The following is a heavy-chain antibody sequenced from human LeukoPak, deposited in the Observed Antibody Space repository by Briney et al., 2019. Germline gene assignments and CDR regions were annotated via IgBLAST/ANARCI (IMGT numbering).Heavy chain of an antibody. J-gene: IGHJ4*02. V-gene: IGHV4-34*01. CDR3: ARGPLGYCSGGSCYVGGRYDY. D-gene: IGHD2-15*01. CDR1: GGSFSGYY. CDR2: INHSGST. Sequence: SETLSLTCAVYGGSFSGYYWSWIRQPPGKGLEWIGEINHSGSTNYNPSLKSRVTISVDTSKNQFSLKLSSVTAADTAVYYCARGPLGYCSGGSCYVGGRYDYWGQGTLVTVSS.